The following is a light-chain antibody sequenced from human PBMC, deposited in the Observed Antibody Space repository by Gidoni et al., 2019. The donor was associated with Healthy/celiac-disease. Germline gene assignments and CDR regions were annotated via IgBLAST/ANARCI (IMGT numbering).Light chain of an antibody. CDR3: QQSYSRT. J-gene: IGKJ1*01. V-gene: IGKV1-39*01. Sequence: DIQMTQSPSSLSASVGDRVTITCRASQSISSYLNWYQQKPGKAPKLLIYAASSFQSGVTSRFSGSGSGTDFTLTISSLQPEDFATYYCQQSYSRTFXQXTKVEIK. CDR2: AAS. CDR1: QSISSY.